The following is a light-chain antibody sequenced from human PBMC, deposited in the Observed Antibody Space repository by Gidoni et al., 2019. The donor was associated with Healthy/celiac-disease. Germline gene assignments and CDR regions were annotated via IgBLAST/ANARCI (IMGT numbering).Light chain of an antibody. J-gene: IGKJ1*01. CDR1: QSVSSSY. V-gene: IGKV3-20*01. CDR2: GAS. Sequence: PGTLSLSPGERATLSCRASQSVSSSYLAWYQQKPGQAPRLLIYGASSRATGIPDRFSGSGSGTDFTLTISRLEPEDFAVYYCQQYGSSPWTFGQGTKVEIK. CDR3: QQYGSSPWT.